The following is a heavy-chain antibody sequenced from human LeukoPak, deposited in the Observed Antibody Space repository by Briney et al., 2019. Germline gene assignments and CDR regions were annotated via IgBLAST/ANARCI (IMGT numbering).Heavy chain of an antibody. J-gene: IGHJ6*02. CDR1: GFTFSSYS. D-gene: IGHD3-10*01. CDR3: ARPRGSYGSGSYSYYYYGMDV. CDR2: ISSSSSYI. V-gene: IGHV3-21*01. Sequence: GGSLRLSCAASGFTFSSYSMNWVRQAPGKGQEWVSSISSSSSYIYYADSVKGRFTISRDNAQNSLYLQMNSLRAEDTAVYYCARPRGSYGSGSYSYYYYGMDVWGQGTTVTVSS.